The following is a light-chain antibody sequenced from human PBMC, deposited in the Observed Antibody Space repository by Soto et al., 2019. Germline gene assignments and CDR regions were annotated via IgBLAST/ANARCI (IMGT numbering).Light chain of an antibody. CDR1: QSVSSN. J-gene: IGKJ1*01. V-gene: IGKV3-11*01. Sequence: EVVLTQSPATLSLSPGERAALSCRASQSVSSNLAWYQQKPGQAPRLLIYDVSNRATGIPARCSGGGSGTDFTLTISSLGPEDFAAYYCQQRSDWPWTFGQGTKVAIK. CDR2: DVS. CDR3: QQRSDWPWT.